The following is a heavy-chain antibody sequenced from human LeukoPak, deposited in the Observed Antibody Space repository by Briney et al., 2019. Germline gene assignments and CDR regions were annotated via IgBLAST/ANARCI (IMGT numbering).Heavy chain of an antibody. CDR1: GGSISSYY. V-gene: IGHV4-59*01. D-gene: IGHD4-17*01. Sequence: PSETLSLTRTVAGGSISSYYWSWIRQPPGEGLEWIGYIYYSGSTNYNPSLKSRVTISVDTSKNQFSRRLSSVTAADTAVYYCARVTDGDYEQRYLPLWGRGTLVTVSS. J-gene: IGHJ2*01. CDR3: ARVTDGDYEQRYLPL. CDR2: IYYSGST.